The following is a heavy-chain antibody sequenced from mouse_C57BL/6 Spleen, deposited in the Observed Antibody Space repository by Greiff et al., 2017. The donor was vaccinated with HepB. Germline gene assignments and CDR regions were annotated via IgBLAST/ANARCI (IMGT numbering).Heavy chain of an antibody. V-gene: IGHV1-26*01. Sequence: EVQLQQSGPELVKPGASVKISCKASGYTFTDYYMNWVKQSHGKSLEWIGDINPNNGGTSYNQKFKGKATLTVDKSSSTAYMELRSLTSEDSAVYYCARSLYYSNYEDAMDYWGQGTSVTVSS. CDR2: INPNNGGT. CDR1: GYTFTDYY. J-gene: IGHJ4*01. D-gene: IGHD2-5*01. CDR3: ARSLYYSNYEDAMDY.